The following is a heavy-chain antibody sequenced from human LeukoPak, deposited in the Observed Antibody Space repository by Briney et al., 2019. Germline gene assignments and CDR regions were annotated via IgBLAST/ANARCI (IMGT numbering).Heavy chain of an antibody. Sequence: GGCLRLSCAASAFTFSSYAVSWVREARGKGLEWVSAISAGADSTYYADSVQGRFSISRDNSKNTLYLQMSGLRAEDTAVYFCARGAYGDYDSWGQGALVTVSS. J-gene: IGHJ5*01. CDR1: AFTFSSYA. CDR3: ARGAYGDYDS. CDR2: ISAGADST. V-gene: IGHV3-23*01. D-gene: IGHD4-17*01.